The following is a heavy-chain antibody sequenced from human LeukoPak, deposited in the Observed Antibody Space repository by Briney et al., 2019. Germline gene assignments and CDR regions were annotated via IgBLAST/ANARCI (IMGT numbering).Heavy chain of an antibody. CDR2: IYSSGST. D-gene: IGHD4-23*01. Sequence: PSETLSLTCTVSGGSIISYYWSWIRQPAGKGLEYIGRIYSSGSTNYNPSLKSRVTISVDKSKNQFSLTLSSVTAADTAVYYCARVGGNSYYYSFLDVWGRVTMVTVSS. J-gene: IGHJ6*03. CDR3: ARVGGNSYYYSFLDV. CDR1: GGSIISYY. V-gene: IGHV4-4*07.